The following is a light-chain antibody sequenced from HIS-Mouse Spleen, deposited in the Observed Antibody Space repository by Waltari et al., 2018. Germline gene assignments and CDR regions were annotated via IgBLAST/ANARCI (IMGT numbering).Light chain of an antibody. CDR2: GKN. V-gene: IGLV3-19*01. CDR1: SLRSYY. Sequence: SSELTQDPAVSVALGQTVRITCQGDSLRSYYASWYQQKPGQAPVLVIYGKNNLPSWIPDRFSGSSSGNTASLTITGAQAEDEADYYCNSRDSSGNHVVFGGGTKLTVL. J-gene: IGLJ2*01. CDR3: NSRDSSGNHVV.